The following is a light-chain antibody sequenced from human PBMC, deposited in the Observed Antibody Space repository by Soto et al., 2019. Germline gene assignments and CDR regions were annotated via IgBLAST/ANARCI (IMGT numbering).Light chain of an antibody. J-gene: IGKJ3*01. Sequence: EIVVTQSPATLSLSPGERATLSSRASQSISSDLAWYQQKPDRAPRLLIYDASNRDTGSPARFSGSGSETDFTLTISSLEPEDFAVYYCQQRRTWPFTFGPGTKGDIK. CDR2: DAS. CDR1: QSISSD. CDR3: QQRRTWPFT. V-gene: IGKV3-11*01.